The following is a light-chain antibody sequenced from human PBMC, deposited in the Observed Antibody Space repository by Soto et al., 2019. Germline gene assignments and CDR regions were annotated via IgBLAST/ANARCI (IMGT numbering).Light chain of an antibody. Sequence: EIVLTQSPGTLSLSPGERATLSCRASQSVSSNYLAWYQQKPGQAPRLLIYGATNRATGIPDRFSGSVSGADFTLTISRLEPEDFAVYYCQQYGRSPRTFGQGTKVEIK. J-gene: IGKJ1*01. CDR2: GAT. CDR3: QQYGRSPRT. V-gene: IGKV3-20*01. CDR1: QSVSSNY.